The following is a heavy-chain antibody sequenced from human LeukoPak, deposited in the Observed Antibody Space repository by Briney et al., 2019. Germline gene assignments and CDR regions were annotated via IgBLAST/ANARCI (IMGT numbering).Heavy chain of an antibody. CDR1: GFTVSSNY. CDR3: AREPRVIGTTMVKATVDY. V-gene: IGHV3-7*01. D-gene: IGHD5-18*01. J-gene: IGHJ4*02. CDR2: IKQDGSEK. Sequence: GGSLRLSCAASGFTVSSNYMSWVRQAPGKGLEWVASIKQDGSEKYCVESVKGRFTISRDNAKISLSGQMNRLRAEDTAVYYCAREPRVIGTTMVKATVDYWGQGTLVTVSS.